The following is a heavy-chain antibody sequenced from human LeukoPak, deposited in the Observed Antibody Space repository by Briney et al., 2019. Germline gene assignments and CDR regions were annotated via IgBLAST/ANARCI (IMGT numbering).Heavy chain of an antibody. J-gene: IGHJ4*02. CDR1: GYTFTGYY. CDR3: ARYSGSYQGSFDY. CDR2: INPNSGGT. V-gene: IGHV1-2*02. D-gene: IGHD1-26*01. Sequence: ASVKVSCKASGYTFTGYYMHWVRQAPGQGLEWMGWINPNSGGTNYAQKFQGRVTMTRNTSISTAYMERGRLRSDDTAVYYCARYSGSYQGSFDYWGQGTLVTVSS.